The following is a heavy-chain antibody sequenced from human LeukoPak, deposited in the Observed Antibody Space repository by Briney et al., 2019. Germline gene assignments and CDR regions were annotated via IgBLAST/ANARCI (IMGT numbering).Heavy chain of an antibody. V-gene: IGHV3-48*03. CDR1: GFTFSSYE. CDR2: ISSSGSTI. D-gene: IGHD6-19*01. CDR3: ARQEGSDTSSVWHYDY. Sequence: SGGSLRLSCAASGFTFSSYEMNWVRQAPGKGLEWVSYISSSGSTIYYADSVKGRFTISRDNAKNSLYLQMNSQRAEDTAVYYCARQEGSDTSSVWHYDYWGQGTLVTVSS. J-gene: IGHJ4*02.